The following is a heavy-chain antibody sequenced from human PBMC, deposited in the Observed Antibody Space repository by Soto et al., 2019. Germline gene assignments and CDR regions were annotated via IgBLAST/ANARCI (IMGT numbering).Heavy chain of an antibody. CDR2: ISGSGGST. D-gene: IGHD5-18*01. CDR1: GFTFSSYA. CDR3: AKGGTGYSYGYYYYYGMDV. Sequence: PGGSLRLSCAASGFTFSSYAMSWVRQAPGKGLEWVSAISGSGGSTYYADSVKGRFTISRDNSKNTLYLQMNSLRAEDTAVYYCAKGGTGYSYGYYYYYGMDVWGQGTTVTVSS. J-gene: IGHJ6*02. V-gene: IGHV3-23*01.